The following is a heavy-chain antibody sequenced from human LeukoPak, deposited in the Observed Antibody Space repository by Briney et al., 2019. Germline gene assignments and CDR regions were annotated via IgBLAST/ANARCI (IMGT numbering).Heavy chain of an antibody. Sequence: PETLSLTCAVYGGSFSGYYWSWIRQPPRKGLGWIGEINHSGSTNYNPSLKSRVTISIDTSKNQFSLKLTSVTAADTAVNDCAGYGEYWDWYFDLWGRGTPVTVSP. CDR3: AGYGEYWDWYFDL. CDR1: GGSFSGYY. J-gene: IGHJ2*01. D-gene: IGHD4-17*01. CDR2: INHSGST. V-gene: IGHV4-34*01.